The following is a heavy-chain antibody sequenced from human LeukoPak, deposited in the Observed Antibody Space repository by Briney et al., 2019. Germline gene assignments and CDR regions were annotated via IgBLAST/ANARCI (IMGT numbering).Heavy chain of an antibody. J-gene: IGHJ4*02. Sequence: TSETLSLTCTVSGGSISNYYWSWIRQPPGKGLEWIGYIYYSGSTNYNPSLKSRVTISIDTSKNQFSLKLSSVTAADTAVYYCARLTTRYGHYDYGNSFEYWGQGTLVTVSS. CDR1: GGSISNYY. D-gene: IGHD4-17*01. V-gene: IGHV4-59*01. CDR3: ARLTTRYGHYDYGNSFEY. CDR2: IYYSGST.